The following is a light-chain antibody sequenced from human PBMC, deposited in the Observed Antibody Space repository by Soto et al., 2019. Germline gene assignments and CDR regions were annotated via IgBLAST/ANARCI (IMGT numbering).Light chain of an antibody. J-gene: IGKJ2*01. Sequence: EIVMTQSPATLSVSPGERVTLSCRASQPVSRNFAWYRQKPGQAPTLVIYGATTRATDIPARFSGSGSGTEVTLTISSLLSEDFAVYYCQQYNNWPYTFGQGTKLEIK. CDR3: QQYNNWPYT. CDR2: GAT. CDR1: QPVSRN. V-gene: IGKV3-15*01.